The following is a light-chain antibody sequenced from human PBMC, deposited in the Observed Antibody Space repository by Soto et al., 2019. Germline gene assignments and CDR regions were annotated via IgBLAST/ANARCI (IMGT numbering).Light chain of an antibody. J-gene: IGLJ1*01. Sequence: QSVLTQPASVSGSPGQSITISCTGTSSDVGGYNYVSWYQQHPGKAPKLLIYDVSNRPSGASNRFSGSKSGNTASLTISGLQAEDEAYYYCSSYTGSTTLHYVFGTGTKVTVL. V-gene: IGLV2-14*01. CDR2: DVS. CDR1: SSDVGGYNY. CDR3: SSYTGSTTLHYV.